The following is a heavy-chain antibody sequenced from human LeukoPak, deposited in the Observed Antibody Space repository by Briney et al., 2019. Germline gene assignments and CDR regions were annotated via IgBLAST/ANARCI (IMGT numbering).Heavy chain of an antibody. J-gene: IGHJ4*02. Sequence: GRSLRLSCAASGFTFSSYAMSWVRQAPGKGLEWVSAISGSGGSTYYADSVKGRFTISRDNCKNTLYLQMNSLRAEDTAVYYCAKDHQFGGVIAGYFDYWGQGTLVTVSS. V-gene: IGHV3-23*01. CDR2: ISGSGGST. CDR1: GFTFSSYA. D-gene: IGHD3-16*02. CDR3: AKDHQFGGVIAGYFDY.